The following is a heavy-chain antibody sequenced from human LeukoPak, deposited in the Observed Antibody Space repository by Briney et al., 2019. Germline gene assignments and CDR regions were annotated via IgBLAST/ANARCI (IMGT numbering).Heavy chain of an antibody. CDR3: ARAPTGGYFKRRAFDI. D-gene: IGHD3-10*01. CDR1: GFKFSSYW. V-gene: IGHV3-7*01. CDR2: INQDGSDK. J-gene: IGHJ3*02. Sequence: GGSLRLSCAVSGFKFSSYWMNWVRQAPGKGLEWVANINQDGSDKYYVDSVKGRFTISRDNAKNSLYLQMNSLRAEDTAVYYCARAPTGGYFKRRAFDIWGQGTMVTVSS.